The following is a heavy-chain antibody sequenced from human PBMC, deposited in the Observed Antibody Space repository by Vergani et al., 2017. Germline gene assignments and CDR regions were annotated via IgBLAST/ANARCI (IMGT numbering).Heavy chain of an antibody. J-gene: IGHJ3*02. CDR2: IIPIFGTA. CDR1: GYTFTSYY. Sequence: QVQLVQSGAEVKKPGASVKVSCKASGYTFTSYYMHWVRQAPGQGLEWMGRIIPIFGTANYAQKFQGRVTITADESTSTAYTELSSLRSEDTAVYYCARDCRTSIGGSQLGDAFDIWGQGTMVTVSS. CDR3: ARDCRTSIGGSQLGDAFDI. V-gene: IGHV1-69*18. D-gene: IGHD1-26*01.